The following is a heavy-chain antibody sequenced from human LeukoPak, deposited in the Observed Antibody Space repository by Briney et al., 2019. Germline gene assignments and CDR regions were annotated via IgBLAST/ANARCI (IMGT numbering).Heavy chain of an antibody. CDR2: ISAYNGNT. J-gene: IGHJ6*03. V-gene: IGHV1-18*01. D-gene: IGHD1-1*01. CDR3: ARDKLERHYYYYYYMDV. Sequence: ASVKVSCKASGYTFTSYGISWVRQAPGQGLEWMGWISAYNGNTNYAQKLQGRVTMTIDTSTSTAYMELRSLRSDDTAVYYCARDKLERHYYYYYYMDVWGKGTTVTVSS. CDR1: GYTFTSYG.